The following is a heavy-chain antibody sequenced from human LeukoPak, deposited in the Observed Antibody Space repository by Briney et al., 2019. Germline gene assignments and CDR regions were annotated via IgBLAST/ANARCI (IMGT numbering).Heavy chain of an antibody. Sequence: GGSLRLSCAASGFSSIAMSWVRRAPDKGLEWVSTISGSGGGTYYADSVKGRFTISRDDSKNTLYLQMNSLRADDTAVYYCAKDLGRYRNNFFDYWGQGNLVTVSS. J-gene: IGHJ4*02. CDR3: AKDLGRYRNNFFDY. CDR2: ISGSGGGT. D-gene: IGHD1-26*01. CDR1: GFSSIA. V-gene: IGHV3-23*01.